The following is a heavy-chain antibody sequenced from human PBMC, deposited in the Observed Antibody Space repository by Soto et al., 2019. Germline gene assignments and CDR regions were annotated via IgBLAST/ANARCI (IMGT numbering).Heavy chain of an antibody. D-gene: IGHD2-8*01. V-gene: IGHV3-49*03. CDR1: GFTFGDYA. J-gene: IGHJ6*03. CDR3: TRDLEVLMVYAGNPNDYYYYYMDV. Sequence: GGSLRLSCTASGFTFGDYAMSWFRQAPGKGLEWVGFIRSKAYGGTTEYAASVKGRFTISRDDSKSIAYLQMNSLKTEDTAVYYCTRDLEVLMVYAGNPNDYYYYYMDVWGKGTTVTVSS. CDR2: IRSKAYGGTT.